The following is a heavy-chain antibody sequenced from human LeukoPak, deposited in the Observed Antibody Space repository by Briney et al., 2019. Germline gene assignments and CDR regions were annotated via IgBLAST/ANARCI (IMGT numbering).Heavy chain of an antibody. J-gene: IGHJ3*02. CDR1: GFTVSTTY. CDR3: TRDRNDYGDPDAFDI. CDR2: ITRVSTYT. V-gene: IGHV3-21*01. Sequence: GGSLRLSCAASGFTVSTTYMNWVRQAPGKGLEWVSSITRVSTYTYYSESVQGRFTISRDNHKDLLYLQLNSLRGDDSGIYYCTRDRNDYGDPDAFDIWGQGTVVTVSS. D-gene: IGHD4-17*01.